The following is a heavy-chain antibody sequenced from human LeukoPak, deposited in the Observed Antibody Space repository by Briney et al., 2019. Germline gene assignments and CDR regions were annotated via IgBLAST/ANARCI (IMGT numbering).Heavy chain of an antibody. CDR3: ARVTVGSRGSNAYYYYYMDV. CDR2: IYTSGST. CDR1: GGSISSYY. J-gene: IGHJ6*03. V-gene: IGHV4-4*07. Sequence: PSETLSLTCTVSGGSISSYYWNWIRQPAGKGLEWIGRIYTSGSTNYNPSLKSRVTMSVDTSKNQFSLKLSSVTAADTAVYYCARVTVGSRGSNAYYYYYMDVWGKGTTVTISS. D-gene: IGHD2-15*01.